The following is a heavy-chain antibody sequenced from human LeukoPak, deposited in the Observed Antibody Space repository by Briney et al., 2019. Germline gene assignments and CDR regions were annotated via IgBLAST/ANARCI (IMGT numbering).Heavy chain of an antibody. CDR3: AKGFDYGDYVSPFDY. CDR2: IKQDGSEK. V-gene: IGHV3-7*01. Sequence: GGSLRLSCAASGFTFSIYWMTWVRQAPGKGLEWVGNIKQDGSEKYYVGSVMGRFTISRDNAKNSLYLQMNSLRAEDTAVYYCAKGFDYGDYVSPFDYWGQGTLVTVSS. CDR1: GFTFSIYW. D-gene: IGHD4-17*01. J-gene: IGHJ4*02.